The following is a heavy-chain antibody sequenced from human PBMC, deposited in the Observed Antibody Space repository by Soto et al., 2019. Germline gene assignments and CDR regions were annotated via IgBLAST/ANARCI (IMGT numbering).Heavy chain of an antibody. CDR3: ARDDECSGMDV. J-gene: IGHJ6*02. V-gene: IGHV3-30-3*01. CDR1: GFTFSSYA. CDR2: ISYDGSNK. Sequence: ESGGGVVQPGRSLRLSCAASGFTFSSYAMHWVRQAPGKGLEWVAVISYDGSNKYYADSVKGRFTISRDNSKNTLYLQMNSLRAEDTAVYYCARDDECSGMDVWGQGTTVTVSS. D-gene: IGHD2-15*01.